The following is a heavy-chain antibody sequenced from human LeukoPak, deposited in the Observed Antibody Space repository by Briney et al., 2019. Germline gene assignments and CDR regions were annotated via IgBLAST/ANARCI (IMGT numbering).Heavy chain of an antibody. V-gene: IGHV1-3*01. Sequence: VASVKVSCKASGYIFTTFSIHWVRQAPGQRLEWMGWINAGNGNTKYSQKFQGRLSITRDTSANTTSMELSSLRSEDTAVFYCARDKRSSPYYLFDYWGQGTLVTVSS. CDR3: ARDKRSSPYYLFDY. CDR2: INAGNGNT. D-gene: IGHD1-26*01. J-gene: IGHJ4*02. CDR1: GYIFTTFS.